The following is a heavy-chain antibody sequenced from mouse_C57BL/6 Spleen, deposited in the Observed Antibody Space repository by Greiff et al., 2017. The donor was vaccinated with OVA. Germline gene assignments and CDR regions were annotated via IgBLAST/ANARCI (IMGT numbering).Heavy chain of an antibody. Sequence: EVQLVQSGGGLVKPGGSLKLSCAASGFTFSSYTMSWVRQTPEKRLEWVATISVGGGNTDYPDSVKGRFTISRDNATNTLYLQMSSLRSEDTALYYSAAYYGNYWYFDVWGTGTTVTVSS. D-gene: IGHD2-10*01. CDR1: GFTFSSYT. J-gene: IGHJ1*03. CDR3: AAYYGNYWYFDV. CDR2: ISVGGGNT. V-gene: IGHV5-9*01.